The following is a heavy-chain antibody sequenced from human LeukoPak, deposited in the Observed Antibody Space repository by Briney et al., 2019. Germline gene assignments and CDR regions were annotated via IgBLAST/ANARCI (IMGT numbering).Heavy chain of an antibody. Sequence: PGGSLRLSCAASGFTFSSYGMHWVRQAPGKGLEWVSGISASGGSTYYADSVKGRFTISRDNSKNTLYLQMNSLRAEDTAVYYCAKDIPGLPEYFQHSGQGTLVTVSS. CDR2: ISASGGST. J-gene: IGHJ1*01. CDR1: GFTFSSYG. V-gene: IGHV3-23*01. D-gene: IGHD3-10*01. CDR3: AKDIPGLPEYFQH.